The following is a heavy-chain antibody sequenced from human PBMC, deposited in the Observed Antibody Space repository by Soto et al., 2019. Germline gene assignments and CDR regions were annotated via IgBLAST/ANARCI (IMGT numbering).Heavy chain of an antibody. CDR1: GFTFSSYG. J-gene: IGHJ4*02. CDR3: ARGGPYYYDSSGYFSYYFDY. D-gene: IGHD3-22*01. V-gene: IGHV3-33*01. Sequence: GSLRLSCAASGFTFSSYGMHWVRQAPGKGLEWVAVIWYDGSNKYYADSVKGRFTISRDNSKNTLYLQMNSLRAEDTAVYYCARGGPYYYDSSGYFSYYFDYWGQGTLVTVSS. CDR2: IWYDGSNK.